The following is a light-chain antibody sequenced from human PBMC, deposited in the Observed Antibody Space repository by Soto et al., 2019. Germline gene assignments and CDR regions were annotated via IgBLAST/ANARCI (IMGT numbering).Light chain of an antibody. CDR3: CSYAGSSTFRVV. V-gene: IGLV2-23*02. J-gene: IGLJ2*01. Sequence: QSALTQPASVSGSPGQSITISCTGTSSDVGSYNLVSWYQQHPGKAPKLMIYEVSKLPSGVSNRFSGSKSGNTASLTISGLQAEDDSDYYCCSYAGSSTFRVVFGGGTKVTVL. CDR2: EVS. CDR1: SSDVGSYNL.